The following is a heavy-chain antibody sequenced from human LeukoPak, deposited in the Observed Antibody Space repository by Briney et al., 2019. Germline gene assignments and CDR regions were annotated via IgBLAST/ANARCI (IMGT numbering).Heavy chain of an antibody. CDR3: ARLLDYFDY. CDR1: GGSISSGGYY. J-gene: IGHJ4*02. CDR2: IYYSGST. V-gene: IGHV4-31*03. D-gene: IGHD2-15*01. Sequence: SETLSLTCTVSGGSISSGGYYWSWIRQHPGKGLEWIGYIYYSGSTYYNPSLRSRVIMSVDTSKNQLSLKLSSVTAADTAVYYCARLLDYFDYWGQGTLVTDSS.